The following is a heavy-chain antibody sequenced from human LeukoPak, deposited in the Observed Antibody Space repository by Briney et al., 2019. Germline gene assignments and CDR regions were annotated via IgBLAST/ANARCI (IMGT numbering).Heavy chain of an antibody. CDR2: INEDGSST. V-gene: IGHV3-74*01. CDR1: GYTFSTYW. Sequence: PGGSLRLSCAASGYTFSTYWMHWVRQGPGKGLVWVSRINEDGSSTSYAESVRGRFTISRDNAKNTLYLQMNSLRAEDTAVYYCAKAAFSGWYVSPFDYWGQGTLVTVSS. J-gene: IGHJ4*02. CDR3: AKAAFSGWYVSPFDY. D-gene: IGHD6-19*01.